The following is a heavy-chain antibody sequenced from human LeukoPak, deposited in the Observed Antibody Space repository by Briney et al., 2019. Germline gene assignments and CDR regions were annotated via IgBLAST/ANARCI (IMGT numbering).Heavy chain of an antibody. D-gene: IGHD3-22*01. CDR1: GGSFSGYY. CDR2: INHSGST. J-gene: IGHJ1*01. CDR3: ARGGAVVINRYFQH. Sequence: SETLSLTCAVYGGSFSGYYWSWIRQPPGKGLKWVGEINHSGSTNYNPSLKSRVTISVDTSKYQFSLKLSSVTAADTAVYYCARGGAVVINRYFQHWGQGTLVTVSS. V-gene: IGHV4-34*01.